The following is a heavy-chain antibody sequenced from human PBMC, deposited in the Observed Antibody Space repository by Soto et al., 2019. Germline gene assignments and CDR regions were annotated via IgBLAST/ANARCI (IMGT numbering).Heavy chain of an antibody. V-gene: IGHV3-23*01. CDR2: ISGSGGST. J-gene: IGHJ6*02. CDR3: AKYGRWLVHFYYYGMDV. D-gene: IGHD6-19*01. CDR1: GFTFSSYA. Sequence: EVQLLESGGGLVQPGGSLRLSCAASGFTFSSYAMSWVRQAPGKGLEWVSAISGSGGSTYYADSVKGRFTISRDMSKNTLYLQMNSLRAEDTAVYYCAKYGRWLVHFYYYGMDVWGQGTTVTVSS.